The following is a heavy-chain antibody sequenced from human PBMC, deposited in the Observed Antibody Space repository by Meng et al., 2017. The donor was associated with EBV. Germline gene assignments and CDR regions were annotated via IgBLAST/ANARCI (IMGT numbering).Heavy chain of an antibody. CDR1: GGSISSSSYY. CDR2: IYYSGST. Sequence: QLQLQESGPGLVKPSEILSLTGTVSGGSISSSSYYWGWIRQPPGKGLEWIGSIYYSGSTYYNPSLKSRVTISVDTSKNQFSLKLSSVTAADTAVYYCARSSPVRFGELSNWGQGTLVTVSS. V-gene: IGHV4-39*07. J-gene: IGHJ4*02. D-gene: IGHD3-10*01. CDR3: ARSSPVRFGELSN.